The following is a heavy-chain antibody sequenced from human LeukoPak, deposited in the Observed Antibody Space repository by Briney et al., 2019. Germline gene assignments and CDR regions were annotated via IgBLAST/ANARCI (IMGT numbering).Heavy chain of an antibody. J-gene: IGHJ4*02. CDR2: INPNGGGT. V-gene: IGHV1-2*02. D-gene: IGHD5-18*01. CDR1: GYTFTGYY. CDR3: ARDAVDTAMGDY. Sequence: ASVKVSCKASGYTFTGYYMHWVRQAPGQGLEWMGWINPNGGGTNYAQKFQGRVTMTRDTSISTAYMELSRLRSDDTAVYYCARDAVDTAMGDYWGQGTLVTVSS.